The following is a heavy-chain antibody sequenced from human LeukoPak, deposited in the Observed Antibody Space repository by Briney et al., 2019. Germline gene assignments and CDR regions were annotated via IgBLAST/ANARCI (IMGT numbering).Heavy chain of an antibody. J-gene: IGHJ4*02. CDR1: GYTFTSYD. V-gene: IGHV1-8*01. Sequence: ASVKVSCKASGYTFTSYDINWVRQATGQGLEWMGWMNPNSGNTGYAQKFQGRVTMTRNTSISTAYMELSSLRSEDTAVYYCARAHRSYDSSGYYGFIDYWGQGTLVTVSS. CDR3: ARAHRSYDSSGYYGFIDY. CDR2: MNPNSGNT. D-gene: IGHD3-22*01.